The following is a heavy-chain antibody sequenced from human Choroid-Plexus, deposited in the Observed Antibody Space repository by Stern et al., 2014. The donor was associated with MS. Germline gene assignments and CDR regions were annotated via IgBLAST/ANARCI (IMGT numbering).Heavy chain of an antibody. Sequence: VQLVESGGGVVHPGRPLRLSCVASGFTFGSWAMHWVRQAPGKGLEWVAGVTYDGSNKYYAVSVKGRFTIARDNSQNTLYMQMSSLRPEDTAVYYCAKDRHYLTYFFDHWGQGSLVTVSS. CDR1: GFTFGSWA. D-gene: IGHD3-10*01. CDR3: AKDRHYLTYFFDH. J-gene: IGHJ5*02. V-gene: IGHV3-30*18. CDR2: VTYDGSNK.